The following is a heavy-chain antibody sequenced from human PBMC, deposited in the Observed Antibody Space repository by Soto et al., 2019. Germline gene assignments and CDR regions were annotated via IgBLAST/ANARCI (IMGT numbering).Heavy chain of an antibody. J-gene: IGHJ4*02. CDR2: MNPSSGAT. Sequence: QVQLVQSGAEVKKPGASVKVSCKASGYTFTGYYIHWLRQAPGQGPEWMGWMNPSSGATNFAQKFQGRVTMTRDTSISTAFMDLSRLKSDDTAVYYCARGAYSSEYYFDYWGQGTLVTVSS. V-gene: IGHV1-2*02. D-gene: IGHD3-22*01. CDR3: ARGAYSSEYYFDY. CDR1: GYTFTGYY.